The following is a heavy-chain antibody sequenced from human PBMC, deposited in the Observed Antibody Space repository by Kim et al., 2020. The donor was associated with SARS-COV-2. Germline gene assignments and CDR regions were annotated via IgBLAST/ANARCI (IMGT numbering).Heavy chain of an antibody. CDR1: GGTFSSYA. J-gene: IGHJ4*02. CDR3: ARERDPIAAAANGRSFDY. D-gene: IGHD6-13*01. CDR2: IIPIFGTA. V-gene: IGHV1-69*13. Sequence: SVKVSCKASGGTFSSYAISWVRQAPGQGLEWMGGIIPIFGTANYAQKLQGRVTITADESTSTAYMELSSLRSEDTAVYYCARERDPIAAAANGRSFDYWGQGTLVTVSS.